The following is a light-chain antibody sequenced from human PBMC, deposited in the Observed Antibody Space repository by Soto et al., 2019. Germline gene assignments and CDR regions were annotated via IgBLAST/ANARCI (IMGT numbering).Light chain of an antibody. CDR1: QTVRNNY. J-gene: IGKJ5*01. V-gene: IGKV3-11*01. Sequence: EIVLTQSPGTLSLSPGERATLSRRASQTVRNNYLAWYQQKPGQAPRLLIYDASHRAAGIPARFSGSGFGTDFTLTISSLEPEDAAVYYCQQRSNWPPITFGQGTRLEIK. CDR2: DAS. CDR3: QQRSNWPPIT.